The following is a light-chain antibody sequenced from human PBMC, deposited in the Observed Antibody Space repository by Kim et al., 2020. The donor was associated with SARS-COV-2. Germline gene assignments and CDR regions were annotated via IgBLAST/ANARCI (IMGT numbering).Light chain of an antibody. V-gene: IGKV1-5*03. CDR1: QSISNW. CDR3: QQYNTFPYT. CDR2: RAS. Sequence: DIQMTQSPSTLSASAGDRVSITCRASQSISNWLAWYRQKPGKAPNLLIYRASTLETGVPSRFSGSGSGTEFTLTISSLQPDDFATYYCQQYNTFPYTFGQGTKLEIK. J-gene: IGKJ2*01.